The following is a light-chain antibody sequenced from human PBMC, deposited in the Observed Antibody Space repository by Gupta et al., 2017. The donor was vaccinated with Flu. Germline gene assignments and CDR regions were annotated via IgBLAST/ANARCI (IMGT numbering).Light chain of an antibody. J-gene: IGKJ1*01. CDR1: QSVSSN. CDR2: GAA. V-gene: IGKV3-15*01. Sequence: EIVMTPSPASLSLPQGEIATLYCMPSQSVSSNLAWYQQKPGQAPRLLIYGAATRATGRPARCSGSGSGTEFTLTISILHYEVFAVYYCQQYNNWPTFGQGTKVEIK. CDR3: QQYNNWPT.